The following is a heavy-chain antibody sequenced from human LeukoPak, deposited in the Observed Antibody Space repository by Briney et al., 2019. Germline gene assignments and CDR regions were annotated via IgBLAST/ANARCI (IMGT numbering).Heavy chain of an antibody. CDR1: GYTLTKLS. Sequence: ASVKLSCKFSGYTLTKLSIHWVRRAPGKGLEWMGGFDPEDCETIYAHKFHGRVTMTEDTSKDTAYMELSTVRSEDTAVYYCATGGWLTTGGGYFDYWGQGTLVTVSS. D-gene: IGHD2-8*02. J-gene: IGHJ4*02. V-gene: IGHV1-24*01. CDR3: ATGGWLTTGGGYFDY. CDR2: FDPEDCET.